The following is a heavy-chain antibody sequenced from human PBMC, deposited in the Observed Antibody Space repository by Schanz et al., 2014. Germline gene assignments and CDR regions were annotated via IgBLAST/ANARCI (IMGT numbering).Heavy chain of an antibody. D-gene: IGHD5-12*01. CDR2: IYPDGST. CDR3: ARWSPYSGYDKVAAFDI. CDR1: GFTVDSNY. Sequence: DVQVVESGGDLVQPGGSLRLSCAASGFTVDSNYMSWVRQAPGKGLEWVSIIYPDGSTNYGDSMKGRFTVSRDEWKNTLYLQMNSLRGEDSAVYYCARWSPYSGYDKVAAFDIWGQGTMVTVSS. V-gene: IGHV3-66*01. J-gene: IGHJ3*02.